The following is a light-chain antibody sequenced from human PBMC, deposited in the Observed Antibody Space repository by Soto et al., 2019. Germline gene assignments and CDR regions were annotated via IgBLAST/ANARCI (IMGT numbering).Light chain of an antibody. V-gene: IGLV2-11*01. J-gene: IGLJ3*02. CDR2: DVN. CDR1: SNDVGGYNY. Sequence: QTVVTQPRSVSGSPGQSVTISCTGTSNDVGGYNYVSWYQQHPGKAPKLLISDVNKRPSGVPDRFSGSKSGNTASLIISGLQAEDEADYYCCSYAGSSTWVFGGGTKLTVL. CDR3: CSYAGSSTWV.